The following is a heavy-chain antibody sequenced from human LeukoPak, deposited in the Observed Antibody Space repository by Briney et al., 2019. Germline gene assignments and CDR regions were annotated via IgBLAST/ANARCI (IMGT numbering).Heavy chain of an antibody. CDR2: MNPNSGNT. J-gene: IGHJ4*02. Sequence: ASVKVSCKASGYTFTSYDINWVRQATGQGLEWMGLMNPNSGNTGYAQKFQGRVTTTMNTSISTAYMELSSLRSEDTAVYYCARGRGRWLQFYFDYWGQGTLVTVSS. CDR1: GYTFTSYD. V-gene: IGHV1-8*01. CDR3: ARGRGRWLQFYFDY. D-gene: IGHD5-24*01.